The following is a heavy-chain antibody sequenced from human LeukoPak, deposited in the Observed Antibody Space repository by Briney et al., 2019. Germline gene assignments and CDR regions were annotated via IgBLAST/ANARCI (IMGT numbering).Heavy chain of an antibody. CDR2: ISRNSGSI. V-gene: IGHV3-9*01. Sequence: GGSLRLSCAASGFTFDDYAMHWVRQAPGKGLEWVSGISRNSGSIGYADSVKGRFTISRDNAKNSLYLQMNSLRAEDTALYYCAKDSRGWLQLGHFDLWGRGTLVTVSS. J-gene: IGHJ2*01. D-gene: IGHD5-24*01. CDR1: GFTFDDYA. CDR3: AKDSRGWLQLGHFDL.